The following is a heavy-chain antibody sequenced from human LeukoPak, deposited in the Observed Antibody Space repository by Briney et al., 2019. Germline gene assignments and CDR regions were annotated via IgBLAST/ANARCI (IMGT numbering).Heavy chain of an antibody. CDR1: GFTFSSYA. CDR2: ISYDGSNK. J-gene: IGHJ4*02. Sequence: PGRSLRLSCAASGFTFSSYAMHWVHQAPGKGLEWVAVISYDGSNKYYADSVKGRFTISRDNSKNTLYLQMNSLRAEDTAVYYCARVGGEGYWGQGTLVTVSS. D-gene: IGHD3-3*01. V-gene: IGHV3-30*04. CDR3: ARVGGEGY.